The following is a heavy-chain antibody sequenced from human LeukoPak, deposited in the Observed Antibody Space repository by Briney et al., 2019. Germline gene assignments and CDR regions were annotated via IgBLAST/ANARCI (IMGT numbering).Heavy chain of an antibody. Sequence: PAETLSLTCTVSGVSISSYYWSWIRPPPGKGREWVGYIYYSGSTNYNPSLESRVTLYVSTPKNQFFLKLSHVTAPGTDVYYCGRVVGWGITGTTVAFHIGERGTMVTVPS. D-gene: IGHD1-7*01. CDR2: IYYSGST. V-gene: IGHV4-59*01. CDR3: GRVVGWGITGTTVAFHI. CDR1: GVSISSYY. J-gene: IGHJ3*02.